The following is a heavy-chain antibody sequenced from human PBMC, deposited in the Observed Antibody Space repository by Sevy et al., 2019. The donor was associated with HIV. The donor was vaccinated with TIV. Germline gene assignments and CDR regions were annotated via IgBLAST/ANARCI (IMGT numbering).Heavy chain of an antibody. CDR2: VYDTGGT. J-gene: IGHJ3*02. V-gene: IGHV4-59*08. CDR1: GGSINSDH. Sequence: SETLSLTCTVSGGSINSDHWNWIRQPPGKGLEWIGYVYDTGGTNYNPSLKNRVTISVDRTKNQFSLKLTSVTAADTAVYYCARRNDFDIWGQGTMVTVS. CDR3: ARRNDFDI.